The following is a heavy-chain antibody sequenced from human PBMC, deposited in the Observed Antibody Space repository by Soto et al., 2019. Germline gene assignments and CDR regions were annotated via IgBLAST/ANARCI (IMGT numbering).Heavy chain of an antibody. D-gene: IGHD3-10*01. CDR3: GSGSYGGFDP. CDR2: IYYSGST. V-gene: IGHV4-59*01. CDR1: GGSISSYY. J-gene: IGHJ5*02. Sequence: SETLSLTCTFSGGSISSYYWSWIRQPPGKGLEWIGHIYYSGSTNYNPSLKSRVTISIDTSKRQFSLNLRSVTAADTAVYYYGSGSYGGFDPWGQGTLVTVSS.